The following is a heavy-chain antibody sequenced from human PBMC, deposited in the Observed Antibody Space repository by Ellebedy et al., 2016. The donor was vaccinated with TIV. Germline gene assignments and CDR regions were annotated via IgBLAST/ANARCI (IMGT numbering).Heavy chain of an antibody. Sequence: AASVKVSCKASGYTFTNYGISWVRQTPGQGLEWMGRISANNGDTHYAQKLQGRVNMTTDTSTSTIYMYLRSLRSDDTAVYYCARDEADYYDSSGYYYFYAFDIWGQGTMVTVSS. CDR1: GYTFTNYG. V-gene: IGHV1-18*01. CDR3: ARDEADYYDSSGYYYFYAFDI. J-gene: IGHJ3*02. D-gene: IGHD3-22*01. CDR2: ISANNGDT.